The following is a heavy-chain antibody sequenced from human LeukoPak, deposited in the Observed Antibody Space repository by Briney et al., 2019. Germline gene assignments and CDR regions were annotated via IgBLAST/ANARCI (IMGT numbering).Heavy chain of an antibody. D-gene: IGHD3-3*01. CDR1: GYTFTGFY. V-gene: IGHV1-2*02. J-gene: IGHJ4*02. Sequence: SVKVSCKTSGYTFTGFYLHWVRQAPGQGLEWMGWINPNSGDTKYSQKFQGRVTMTGDSSISTGYMELSSLRSDDTAVYFCVRVSPYHFGLDSWGQGALVTVSS. CDR2: INPNSGDT. CDR3: VRVSPYHFGLDS.